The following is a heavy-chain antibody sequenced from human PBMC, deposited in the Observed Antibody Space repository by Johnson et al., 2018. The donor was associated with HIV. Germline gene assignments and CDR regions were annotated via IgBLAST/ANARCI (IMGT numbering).Heavy chain of an antibody. V-gene: IGHV3-30*02. D-gene: IGHD3-22*01. CDR3: AKDVGNYWPNAFDI. Sequence: QVQLVESGGGVVQPGGSLTLSCVTSGFVFSDYVMHWVRQAPGTGLDWVTFIRYDGSSKQYAESVNGSFTIFRDNSQNTLYLQMNGLRAEDTAIYYCAKDVGNYWPNAFDIWGQGTMVTVS. CDR1: GFVFSDYV. CDR2: IRYDGSSK. J-gene: IGHJ3*02.